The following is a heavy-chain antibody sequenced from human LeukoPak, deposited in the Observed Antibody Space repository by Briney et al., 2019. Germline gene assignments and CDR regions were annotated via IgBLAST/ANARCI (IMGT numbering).Heavy chain of an antibody. CDR3: AKLSLSGRSQSADY. V-gene: IGHV3-23*01. CDR2: VSTNGDVT. CDR1: GLTFNSHS. J-gene: IGHJ4*02. Sequence: GGSLRLSCVASGLTFNSHSMSWVRQAPGMGLEWVSVVSTNGDVTFYADSVKGRFTISRDNSKNTLFLQMNSLRAEDTAVYYCAKLSLSGRSQSADYWGQGTPVTVSS. D-gene: IGHD3-10*01.